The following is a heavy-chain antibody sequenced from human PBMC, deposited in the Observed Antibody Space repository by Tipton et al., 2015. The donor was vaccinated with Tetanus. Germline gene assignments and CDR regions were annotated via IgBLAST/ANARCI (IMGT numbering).Heavy chain of an antibody. J-gene: IGHJ6*02. CDR2: IDPNSGGT. Sequence: QLVQSGAELKKPGAPLKVSCKASGYTFTGYYMYWVRQAPGQGLEWVGWIDPNSGGTIYAQNFQGRVTMTRDTSISTVYMELSRLRSDDTAVYYCARDRGDYIYYGMDVWGPGTTVTVSS. CDR1: GYTFTGYY. V-gene: IGHV1-2*02. CDR3: ARDRGDYIYYGMDV. D-gene: IGHD3-22*01.